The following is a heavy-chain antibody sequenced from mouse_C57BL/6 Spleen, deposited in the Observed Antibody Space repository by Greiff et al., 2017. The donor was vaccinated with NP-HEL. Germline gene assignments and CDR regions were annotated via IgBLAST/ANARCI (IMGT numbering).Heavy chain of an antibody. D-gene: IGHD2-1*01. V-gene: IGHV1-61*01. J-gene: IGHJ4*01. CDR1: GYTFTSYW. CDR2: IYPSDSET. Sequence: VQLQQPGAELVRPGSSVKLSCKASGYTFTSYWMDWVKQRPGQGLEWIGNIYPSDSETHYNQKFKDKATLTVDKSSSTAYMQLSSLTSEDSAVYYCARGGYYGNYYYAMDYWGQGTSVTVSS. CDR3: ARGGYYGNYYYAMDY.